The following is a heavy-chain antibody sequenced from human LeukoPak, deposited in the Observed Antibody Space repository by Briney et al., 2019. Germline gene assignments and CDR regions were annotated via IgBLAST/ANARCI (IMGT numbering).Heavy chain of an antibody. D-gene: IGHD3-10*01. CDR1: GFTFSSYS. J-gene: IGHJ5*02. Sequence: AGGSLRLSCAASGFTFSSYSMNWVRQAPGKGLEWVSYISSSSSTIYYADSVKGRFTISRDNAKNSLYLQMNSLRAEDTAVYYCARSITMVRGVINWFDPWGQGTLVTVSS. V-gene: IGHV3-48*04. CDR3: ARSITMVRGVINWFDP. CDR2: ISSSSSTI.